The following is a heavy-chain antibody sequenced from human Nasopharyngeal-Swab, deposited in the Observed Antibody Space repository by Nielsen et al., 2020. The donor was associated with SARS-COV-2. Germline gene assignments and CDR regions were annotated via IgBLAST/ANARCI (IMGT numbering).Heavy chain of an antibody. CDR3: ARDSGRFPYYFDY. J-gene: IGHJ4*02. V-gene: IGHV3-30-3*01. CDR1: GFTFSSYA. D-gene: IGHD1-26*01. CDR2: ISYDGSNQ. Sequence: GASLKISCAASGFTFSSYAMHWVRQAPGKGLEWVAVISYDGSNQYYADSVKGRFTISRANSKNTLYLQMNSLRADDTAVYYCARDSGRFPYYFDYWGQGTLVTVSS.